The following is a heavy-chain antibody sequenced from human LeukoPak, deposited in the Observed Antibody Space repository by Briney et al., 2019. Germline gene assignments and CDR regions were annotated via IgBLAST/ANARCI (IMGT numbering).Heavy chain of an antibody. D-gene: IGHD3-22*01. CDR1: GFTVSSNY. CDR3: ARVPYYYDSSGPHLGYYSDY. CDR2: IYSGGST. J-gene: IGHJ4*02. Sequence: GGSLRLSCAASGFTVSSNYMSWVRQAPGKGLEWVSVIYSGGSTYYADSVKGRFTISRDNSKNTLCLQMNSLRAEDTAVYYCARVPYYYDSSGPHLGYYSDYWGQGTLVTVSS. V-gene: IGHV3-66*02.